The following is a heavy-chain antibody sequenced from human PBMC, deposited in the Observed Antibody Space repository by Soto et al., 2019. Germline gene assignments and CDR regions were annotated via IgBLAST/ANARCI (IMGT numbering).Heavy chain of an antibody. D-gene: IGHD5-18*01. V-gene: IGHV1-18*01. CDR2: ARAYNANT. Sequence: GASVKVSCKASGYTFTSYGISWVRQAPGQGLEWIGWARAYNANTKYPQKLQGRVTMPTDISPSKDSMDLRSLTSYDTAAHYWARDNPPPLNLQVWTNYYYYGMEVWGQGTTVTVSS. CDR3: ARDNPPPLNLQVWTNYYYYGMEV. CDR1: GYTFTSYG. J-gene: IGHJ6*02.